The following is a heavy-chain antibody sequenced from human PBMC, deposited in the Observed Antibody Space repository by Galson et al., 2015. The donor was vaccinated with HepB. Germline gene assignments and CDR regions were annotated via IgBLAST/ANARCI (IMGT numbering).Heavy chain of an antibody. V-gene: IGHV4-59*08. CDR3: ARHEGGYCTSTSCSFGP. CDR2: INYSGGT. Sequence: LSLTCTVSGGSISSYYWSWIRQSPGKGLEWIGYINYSGGTNYNPSLKSRVTISVDTSKDQFSLRLNSVTAADTAVYYCARHEGGYCTSTSCSFGPWGQGTLVTVSS. CDR1: GGSISSYY. J-gene: IGHJ5*02. D-gene: IGHD2-2*01.